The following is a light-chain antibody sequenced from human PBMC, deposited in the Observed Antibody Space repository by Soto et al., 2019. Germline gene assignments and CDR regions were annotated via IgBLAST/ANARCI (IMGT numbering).Light chain of an antibody. CDR3: QQSSSFPLT. Sequence: DIQMTQSPSFVSASVGDRVKITCRASQGISNWLAWYQQKPGKAPKLLIYATSNLQGGVPSRFSGSGSGTDFTLTIGSLQTEDSAIYYCQQSSSFPLTFGPGTKVDIK. CDR1: QGISNW. CDR2: ATS. V-gene: IGKV1-12*01. J-gene: IGKJ3*01.